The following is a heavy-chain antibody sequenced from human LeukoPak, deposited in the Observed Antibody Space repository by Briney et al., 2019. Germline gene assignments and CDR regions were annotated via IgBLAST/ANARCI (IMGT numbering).Heavy chain of an antibody. J-gene: IGHJ4*02. V-gene: IGHV4-59*12. CDR3: SREVAYCGDDCYSAEFDY. CDR1: GGSISTYY. D-gene: IGHD2-21*02. Sequence: SETLSLTCTVSGGSISTYYWNWIRQPPGKGLEWIGYIYHSGSTNYNPSLQSRVTISVDTSKNQFSLHLNSVTPEDTAVYYCSREVAYCGDDCYSAEFDYWGQGILVTVSS. CDR2: IYHSGST.